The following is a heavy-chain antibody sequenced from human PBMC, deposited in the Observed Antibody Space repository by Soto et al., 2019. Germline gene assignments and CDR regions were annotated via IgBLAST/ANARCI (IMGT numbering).Heavy chain of an antibody. J-gene: IGHJ4*02. CDR1: GYTFTSNY. V-gene: IGHV1-46*01. Sequence: ASVKVSFKASGYTFTSNYMHWVRQAPGQGLEWMGIINPSGGGTSYAQKFQARVTMTTDTSTSTVYMEPSSLRSEDTAMYYCARDSTLAYWGQGTLVTVSS. CDR3: ARDSTLAY. CDR2: INPSGGGT.